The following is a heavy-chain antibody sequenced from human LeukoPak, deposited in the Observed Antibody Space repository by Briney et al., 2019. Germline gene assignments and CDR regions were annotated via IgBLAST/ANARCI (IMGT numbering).Heavy chain of an antibody. CDR3: AKAVRWELPQGFDY. V-gene: IGHV3-23*01. CDR1: GFTFSSYA. D-gene: IGHD1-26*01. J-gene: IGHJ4*02. Sequence: GGSLRLSCAASGFTFSSYAMTWVRQAPGKGLERVSAISGRGGNTYYADSVKGRFTTSRDNSKNTLYLQMNSLRAEDTAVYYCAKAVRWELPQGFDYWGQGTLVTVSS. CDR2: ISGRGGNT.